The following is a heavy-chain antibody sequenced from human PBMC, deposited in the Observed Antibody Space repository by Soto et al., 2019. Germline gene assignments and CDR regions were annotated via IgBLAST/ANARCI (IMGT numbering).Heavy chain of an antibody. Sequence: QLQLQESGPGLVTASETLSLICTVSGDSISSSTYFWGWIRQPPGKGLEWIGSIDYSGTTYYNTYLRTRATIAVDTAKNQLSLMLTSVTAADTAVYYCARHGANSESYSEYFQHWGQGTLVTVSS. CDR3: ARHGANSESYSEYFQH. V-gene: IGHV4-39*01. CDR2: IDYSGTT. J-gene: IGHJ1*01. CDR1: GDSISSSTYF. D-gene: IGHD1-26*01.